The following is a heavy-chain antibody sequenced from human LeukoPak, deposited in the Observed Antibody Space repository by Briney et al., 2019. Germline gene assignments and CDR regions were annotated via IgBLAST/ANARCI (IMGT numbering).Heavy chain of an antibody. CDR3: ARGSAMAQKQLVRHFDS. CDR2: ISAYNGNT. CDR1: GYTFTSYG. D-gene: IGHD6-6*01. Sequence: GALVKVSCKASGYTFTSYGISWVRQAPGQGLEWMGWISAYNGNTKYAQKLQDRVTMTTDTSTTTAYMEVRSLTSDDTAVYYCARGSAMAQKQLVRHFDSWGQGTLVIVSS. J-gene: IGHJ4*02. V-gene: IGHV1-18*01.